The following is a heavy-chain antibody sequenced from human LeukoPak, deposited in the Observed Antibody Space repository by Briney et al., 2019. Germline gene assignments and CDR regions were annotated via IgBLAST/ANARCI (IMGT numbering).Heavy chain of an antibody. CDR3: ATGSIVYDF. J-gene: IGHJ4*02. V-gene: IGHV1-24*01. CDR2: FDPERSET. Sequence: GASVKVSCKVSGLSLTKFFMEWVRQSPGNGLEWMGGFDPERSETIHAQEFRGRFTMTEDTSTDTAYMELNSLTSEDTAVYYCATGSIVYDFWGQGTLVTVSS. D-gene: IGHD1-26*01. CDR1: GLSLTKFF.